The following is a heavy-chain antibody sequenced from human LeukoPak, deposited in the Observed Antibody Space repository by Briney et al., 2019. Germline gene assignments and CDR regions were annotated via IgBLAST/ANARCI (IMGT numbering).Heavy chain of an antibody. CDR2: INHSGST. CDR3: ARQTGSGLFILP. J-gene: IGHJ4*02. D-gene: IGHD3/OR15-3a*01. Sequence: SETLSLTCAVYGGSFSGYYWSWIRQPPGKGLEWIGEINHSGSTDYNPSLKSRVTISVDTSKNQFSLRLTSVTTADTAVYYCARQTGSGLFILPGGQGTLVTVSS. V-gene: IGHV4-34*01. CDR1: GGSFSGYY.